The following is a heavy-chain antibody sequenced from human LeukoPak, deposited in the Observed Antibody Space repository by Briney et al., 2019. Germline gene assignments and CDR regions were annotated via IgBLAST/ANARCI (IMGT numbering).Heavy chain of an antibody. Sequence: PGGSLRLSCAASGFTFSNYSLNWVRQAPGKGLEWVANIKQDGSEKYYVDSVKGRFTISRDNAKNSLYLQMNSLRAEDTAVYYCARGAPHDYGDYFDYWGQGTLVTVSS. D-gene: IGHD4-17*01. CDR1: GFTFSNYS. J-gene: IGHJ4*02. CDR2: IKQDGSEK. CDR3: ARGAPHDYGDYFDY. V-gene: IGHV3-7*01.